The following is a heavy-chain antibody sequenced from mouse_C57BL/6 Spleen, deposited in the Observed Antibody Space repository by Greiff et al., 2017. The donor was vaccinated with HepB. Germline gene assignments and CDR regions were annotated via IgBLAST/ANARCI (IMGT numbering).Heavy chain of an antibody. Sequence: QVQLKQSGAELARPGASVKLSCKASGYTFTSYGISWVKQRTGQGLEWIGEIYPRSGNTYYNEKFKGKATLTADKSSSTAYMELRSLTSEDSAVYFCAREEYYGSSYWAWFAYWGQGTLVTVSA. CDR3: AREEYYGSSYWAWFAY. CDR2: IYPRSGNT. CDR1: GYTFTSYG. J-gene: IGHJ3*01. D-gene: IGHD1-1*01. V-gene: IGHV1-81*01.